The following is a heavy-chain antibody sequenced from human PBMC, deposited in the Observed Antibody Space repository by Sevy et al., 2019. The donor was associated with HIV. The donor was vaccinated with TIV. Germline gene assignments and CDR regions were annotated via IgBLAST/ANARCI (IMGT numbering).Heavy chain of an antibody. V-gene: IGHV3-7*01. Sequence: GGSLRLSCAASGFTFSSYWMSWVRQAPGKGLEWVANIKHDRIEKYYVDSVKGRFTISRDNSQNALYLQMNSLRAEDTAEYYCAKSSTVATVRARTTLNEGVDFWGQGTLVTVSS. CDR1: GFTFSSYW. J-gene: IGHJ4*02. D-gene: IGHD5-12*01. CDR3: AKSSTVATVRARTTLNEGVDF. CDR2: IKHDRIEK.